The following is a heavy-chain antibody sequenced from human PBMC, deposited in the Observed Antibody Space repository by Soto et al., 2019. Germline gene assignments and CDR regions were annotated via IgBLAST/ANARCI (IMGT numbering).Heavy chain of an antibody. D-gene: IGHD6-25*01. J-gene: IGHJ6*02. CDR2: ISYDGSNK. CDR3: AKDRRPNYYYGMDG. CDR1: GFTFSSYG. Sequence: QVQLVESGGGVVQPGRSLRLSCAASGFTFSSYGMHWVRQAPGKGLEWVAVISYDGSNKYYADSVKGRFTISRDNSKNALYLQMNSQRAEDTAVYYCAKDRRPNYYYGMDGWGQGTTVTVSS. V-gene: IGHV3-30*18.